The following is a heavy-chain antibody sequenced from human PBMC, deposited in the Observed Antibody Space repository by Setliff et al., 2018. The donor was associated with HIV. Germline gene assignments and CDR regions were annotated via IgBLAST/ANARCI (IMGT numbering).Heavy chain of an antibody. CDR3: ALPYCSCGNCWSSASLPPACWFDP. D-gene: IGHD2-15*01. V-gene: IGHV1-69*05. CDR2: IIPMYGVK. CDR1: GGTFSSYV. J-gene: IGHJ5*02. Sequence: SVKVSCKASGGTFSSYVISGVRQAPGQGPEWMGGIIPMYGVKNYAQKFQGRVTITTDESTSTDYMELRSLRTEDTAVYYCALPYCSCGNCWSSASLPPACWFDPWGHGSLVTVSA.